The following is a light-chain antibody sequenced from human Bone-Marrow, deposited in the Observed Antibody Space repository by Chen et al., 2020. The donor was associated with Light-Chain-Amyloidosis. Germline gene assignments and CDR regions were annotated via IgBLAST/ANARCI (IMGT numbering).Light chain of an antibody. V-gene: IGLV3-25*03. CDR1: DLPTKY. CDR2: RDT. CDR3: QSADSSGSYEVI. J-gene: IGLJ2*01. Sequence: SYELTQPPSVSVSPGQTARITCSGDDLPTKYAYWYQQKPGQAPVLVIHRDTERPSGISERFSGSRSGTTAALTISGVQAEDEADDRCQSADSSGSYEVIVGGGTKLTFL.